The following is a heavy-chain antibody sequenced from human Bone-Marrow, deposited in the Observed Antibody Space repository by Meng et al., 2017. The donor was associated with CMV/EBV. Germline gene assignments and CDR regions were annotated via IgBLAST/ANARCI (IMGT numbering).Heavy chain of an antibody. CDR1: GGTFSSYA. J-gene: IGHJ6*02. CDR3: ARGLRATMVRGAMGDYYGMDV. Sequence: SVKVSCKASGGTFSSYAISWVRQAPGQGLEWMGGIIPILGIANYAQKFQGRVTITADKSTSTAYMELSSLRSEDTAVYYCARGLRATMVRGAMGDYYGMDVWGQGTTVTVYS. V-gene: IGHV1-69*10. D-gene: IGHD3-10*01. CDR2: IIPILGIA.